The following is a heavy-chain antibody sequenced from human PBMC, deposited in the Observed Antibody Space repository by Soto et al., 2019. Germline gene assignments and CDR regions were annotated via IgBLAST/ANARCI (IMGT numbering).Heavy chain of an antibody. CDR2: ISDTGAST. D-gene: IGHD1-1*01. Sequence: GGSLRLSCAASGFTFKESAMNWVRQAPGKGLEWVASISDTGASTWYAESVRGRLSISRDNSKNTLYLQMNSLRAEDTAVYYCAKVGENDGDPHLDYYYYGMDVWGQGTTVTVSS. J-gene: IGHJ6*02. V-gene: IGHV3-23*01. CDR3: AKVGENDGDPHLDYYYYGMDV. CDR1: GFTFKESA.